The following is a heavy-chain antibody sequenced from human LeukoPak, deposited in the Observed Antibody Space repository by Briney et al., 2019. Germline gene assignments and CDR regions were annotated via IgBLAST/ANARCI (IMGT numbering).Heavy chain of an antibody. CDR2: ISFSSTYI. CDR3: ATDLFDYMDV. V-gene: IGHV3-21*01. CDR1: GFTFSSYN. J-gene: IGHJ6*03. D-gene: IGHD2-21*01. Sequence: GGSLRLSCAASGFTFSSYNMNWVRQAPGKGLEWVSSISFSSTYICYADSVKGRFTISRDNAKNSLYLQMNSLRAEDTAVYYCATDLFDYMDVWGKGTTVTVSS.